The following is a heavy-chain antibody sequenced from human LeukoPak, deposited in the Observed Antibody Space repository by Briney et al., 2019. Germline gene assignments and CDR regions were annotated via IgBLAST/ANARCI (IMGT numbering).Heavy chain of an antibody. CDR2: LSHAGTN. CDR3: ARLRGGVQLWGD. J-gene: IGHJ4*02. V-gene: IGHV4-39*01. Sequence: SETLSLTCTVSGGSITSNSYSWGWIRQPPGKGLQWIVTLSHAGTNYYNPSLKSRVTMPVHRSKNQFSLKLTSVTATDTAVYYCARLRGGVQLWGDWGQGTLVTVSS. D-gene: IGHD5-18*01. CDR1: GGSITSNSYS.